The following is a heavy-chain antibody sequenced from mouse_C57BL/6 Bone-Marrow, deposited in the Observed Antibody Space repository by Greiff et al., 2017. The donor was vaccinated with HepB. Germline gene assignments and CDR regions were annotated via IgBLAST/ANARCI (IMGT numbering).Heavy chain of an antibody. CDR1: GYTFPSYW. CDR2: IYPGSGSP. D-gene: IGHD3-3*01. Sequence: QAQLQQPGAELVKPGVSVKKSCKASGYTFPSYWITWVKQRPGQGFEGIGDIYPGSGSPNYNEKFKSKATLTVDTSSSTAYMQLSSQTSEDSAVYYCARERDGFDYWGQGTTLTVSS. CDR3: ARERDGFDY. J-gene: IGHJ2*01. V-gene: IGHV1-55*01.